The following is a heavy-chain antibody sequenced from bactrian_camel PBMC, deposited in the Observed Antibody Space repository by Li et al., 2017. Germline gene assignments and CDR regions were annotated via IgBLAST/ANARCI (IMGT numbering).Heavy chain of an antibody. CDR2: ITSLPSLFRAA. Sequence: DVQLVESGGGLVQPGESLRLSCLASGITFSRHDMSWVRQAPGKEVEWVAGITSLPSLFRAASYADSVKGRFIISRDNAKNTLYLQMNRLKPEDTAMYICAAAHDGRYCSGGYLIRAQERGTAYRGQGTQVTVS. V-gene: IGHV3S40*01. J-gene: IGHJ4*01. CDR1: GITFSRHD. D-gene: IGHD2*01.